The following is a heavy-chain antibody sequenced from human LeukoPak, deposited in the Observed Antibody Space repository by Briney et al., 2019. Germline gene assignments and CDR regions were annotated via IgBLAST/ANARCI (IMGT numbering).Heavy chain of an antibody. CDR3: ARDGADVYGRAFDY. CDR2: IHASGTT. Sequence: SETLSLTCNVSGGSISSYFWTWIRQPAGKGLEWIGRIHASGTTNYNSSLKGRVSMSVDTSKNQFSLKLTSVTAADTAVYFCARDGADVYGRAFDYWGQGTLVSVSS. D-gene: IGHD3-10*01. V-gene: IGHV4-4*07. CDR1: GGSISSYF. J-gene: IGHJ4*02.